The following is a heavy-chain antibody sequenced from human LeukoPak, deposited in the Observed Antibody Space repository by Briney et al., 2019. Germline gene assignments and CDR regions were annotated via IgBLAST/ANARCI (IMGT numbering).Heavy chain of an antibody. J-gene: IGHJ3*02. CDR1: GVSISSYY. CDR3: ATTGDLDASDI. V-gene: IGHV4-59*01. Sequence: SETLSLTCTVSGVSISSYYWSWIRQPPGKGLEWIGHVYYSGTTKYKPSLKSRVTISVDMSRKQFSLNLNSVTAADTAVYYCATTGDLDASDIWGQGTMVSVSS. D-gene: IGHD7-27*01. CDR2: VYYSGTT.